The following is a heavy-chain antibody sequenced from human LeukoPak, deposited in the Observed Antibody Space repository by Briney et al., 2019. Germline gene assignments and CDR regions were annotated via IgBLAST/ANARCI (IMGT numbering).Heavy chain of an antibody. J-gene: IGHJ4*02. CDR2: MNPNSGNT. Sequence: ASVKVSCKASGYTFTSYDINSVRQATGQRLECMGWMNPNSGNTGYAQKFQGRVTMTRNTSISTAHMELSSLRSEDTAVYYCARGLGNDGIFDYWGQGTLVTVSS. V-gene: IGHV1-8*01. CDR3: ARGLGNDGIFDY. D-gene: IGHD1-1*01. CDR1: GYTFTSYD.